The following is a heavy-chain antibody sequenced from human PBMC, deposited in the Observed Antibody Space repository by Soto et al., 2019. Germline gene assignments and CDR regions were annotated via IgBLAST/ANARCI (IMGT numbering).Heavy chain of an antibody. J-gene: IGHJ3*02. CDR2: TYYRSRWYN. D-gene: IGHD1-26*01. V-gene: IGHV6-1*01. Sequence: SQTLSLTCAISGDSISSNSAAWNWIRQSPSRGLEWLGRTYYRSRWYNDYAVSVKSRITINPDTSKNQFSLQLNSVTPEDTAVYYCARDNPTGELSAFDIWGQGTMVTVSS. CDR1: GDSISSNSAA. CDR3: ARDNPTGELSAFDI.